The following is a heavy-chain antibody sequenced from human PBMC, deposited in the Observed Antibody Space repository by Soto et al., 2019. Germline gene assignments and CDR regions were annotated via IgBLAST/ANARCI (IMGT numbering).Heavy chain of an antibody. CDR3: ARFDYYDSSGYLDFGPK. J-gene: IGHJ4*02. D-gene: IGHD3-22*01. V-gene: IGHV4-39*01. CDR2: IYYSGST. CDR1: GGSISSSSYY. Sequence: PSETLSLTCTVSGGSISSSSYYWGWIPQPPGKGLEWIGSIYYSGSTYYNPALKSRVTISVDTSKNQFSLKLSSVTAADTSVYYCARFDYYDSSGYLDFGPKWGQGTPVTVS.